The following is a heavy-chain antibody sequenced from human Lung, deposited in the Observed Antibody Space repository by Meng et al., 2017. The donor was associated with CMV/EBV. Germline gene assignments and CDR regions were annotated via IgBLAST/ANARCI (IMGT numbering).Heavy chain of an antibody. CDR2: IHYDTGET. V-gene: IGHV1-2*02. CDR3: ARDDNWGPDY. CDR1: GYTFAGHY. D-gene: IGHD7-27*01. J-gene: IGHJ4*02. Sequence: ASVXVSCKTSGYTFAGHYLHWLRQAPGQGLEWMAWIHYDTGETNYAQNFHGRVTVTRDTSITTVYMELRSLRPDDTAMYYCARDDNWGPDYWGQGTRVTGSS.